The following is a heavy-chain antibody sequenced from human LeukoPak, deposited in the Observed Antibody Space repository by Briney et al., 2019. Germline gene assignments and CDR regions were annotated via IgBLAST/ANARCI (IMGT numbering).Heavy chain of an antibody. J-gene: IGHJ4*02. CDR3: ARDAAYGYDRFDY. V-gene: IGHV3-23*01. D-gene: IGHD5-18*01. CDR2: ISGSGAGT. CDR1: GFTFTNYA. Sequence: GGSLRLSCAASGFTFTNYAMSWVRQAPGKGLVWVSAISGSGAGTYYADSVKGRFTISRDNSKNTLHLQMNSLRAEDTAVYYCARDAAYGYDRFDYWGQGTQVTVSS.